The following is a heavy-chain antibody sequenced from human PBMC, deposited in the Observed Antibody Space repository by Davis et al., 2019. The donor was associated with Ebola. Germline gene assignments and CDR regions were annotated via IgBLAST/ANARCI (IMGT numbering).Heavy chain of an antibody. CDR3: AKDRSDYYDSSGYYDY. CDR1: GFSFKNFG. Sequence: PGGSLRLSCAASGFSFKNFGMSWVRQAPGKGLEWVSAISGSGDTTYYADSVKGRFTISRDNSKNTLYLQMNSLRAEDTAVYYCAKDRSDYYDSSGYYDYWGQGTLVTVSS. CDR2: ISGSGDTT. V-gene: IGHV3-23*01. J-gene: IGHJ4*02. D-gene: IGHD3-22*01.